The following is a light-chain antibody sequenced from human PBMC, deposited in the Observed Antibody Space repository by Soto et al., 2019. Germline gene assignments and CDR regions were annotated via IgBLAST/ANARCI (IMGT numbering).Light chain of an antibody. J-gene: IGLJ1*01. CDR3: CSYVTTTEI. V-gene: IGLV2-11*01. CDR2: DGT. Sequence: QSALAQPGSLSGSPGQLLTISCTGTSSDVDDYRYVSWYQQYPGKAPKLVIYDGTKRPSGVPDRFSGSNSGNTASLTISGLQAEDEADYYCCSYVTTTEIFGTGTKVTVL. CDR1: SSDVDDYRY.